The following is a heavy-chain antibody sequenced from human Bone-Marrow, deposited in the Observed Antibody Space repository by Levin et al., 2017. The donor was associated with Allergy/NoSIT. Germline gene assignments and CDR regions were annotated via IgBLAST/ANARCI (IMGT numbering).Heavy chain of an antibody. J-gene: IGHJ4*02. CDR1: SLTTSGMS. Sequence: SLTTSGMSVSWIRQPPGKALEWLALIDWDDDKYYSTSLKTRLTISTVTSKNQVVLTMTNMDPVDTATYYCVRGSIYYSGYLDYWGQGALVTVSS. D-gene: IGHD1-26*01. CDR3: VRGSIYYSGYLDY. V-gene: IGHV2-70*13. CDR2: IDWDDDK.